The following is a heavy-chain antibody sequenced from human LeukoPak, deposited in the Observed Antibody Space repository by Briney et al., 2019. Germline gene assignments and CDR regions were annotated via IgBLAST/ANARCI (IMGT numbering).Heavy chain of an antibody. Sequence: PSETLSLTCTVSGGSISSYYWSWIRQPPGKGLEWIGYIYYSGSTNYNPSLKSRVTISVDTSKNQFSLKLSSVTAADTAVYYCARLDTAMVTASYFDYWGQGTLVTVSS. CDR3: ARLDTAMVTASYFDY. CDR2: IYYSGST. V-gene: IGHV4-59*08. J-gene: IGHJ4*02. CDR1: GGSISSYY. D-gene: IGHD5-18*01.